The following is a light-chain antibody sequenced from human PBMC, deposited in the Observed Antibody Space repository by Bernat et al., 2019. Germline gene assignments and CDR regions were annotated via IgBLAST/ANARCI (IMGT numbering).Light chain of an antibody. Sequence: DIQLTQSPSFLSASVGDRVTITCRASQVIGTYLAWYHQKPGKAPHLLIYGASTLQSGVPSRFSGSGPGTEFTLTISSLQPEDSATYYCQQLDKFPITFGQGTRLEIK. J-gene: IGKJ5*01. CDR1: QVIGTY. CDR3: QQLDKFPIT. V-gene: IGKV1-9*01. CDR2: GAS.